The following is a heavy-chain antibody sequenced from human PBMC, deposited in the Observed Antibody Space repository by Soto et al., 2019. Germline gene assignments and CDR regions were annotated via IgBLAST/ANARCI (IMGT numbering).Heavy chain of an antibody. J-gene: IGHJ4*02. V-gene: IGHV3-30*03. CDR1: GFTFSSYG. D-gene: IGHD4-4*01. CDR3: ASQHHSNHDY. CDR2: ISYDGSNK. Sequence: PGGSLRLSCAASGFTFSSYGMHWVRQAPGKGLEWVAVISYDGSNKYYADSVKGRFTISRDNSKNTLYLQMNSLRAEDTAVYYCASQHHSNHDYWGQGTLVTVSS.